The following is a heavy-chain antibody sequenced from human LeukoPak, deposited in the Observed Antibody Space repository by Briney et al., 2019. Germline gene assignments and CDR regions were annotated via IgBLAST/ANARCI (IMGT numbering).Heavy chain of an antibody. D-gene: IGHD5-18*01. CDR3: ARRASTERGHSYGLDY. Sequence: GGTLRLSCAASGFTFSSHGMNWVRQAPGKGLEWVSSISFSGTYIYYADSLKGRITISRDNARRSLFLQMNSLRAEDTAVYYCARRASTERGHSYGLDYWGQGTLVTVSS. J-gene: IGHJ4*02. CDR2: ISFSGTYI. CDR1: GFTFSSHG. V-gene: IGHV3-21*01.